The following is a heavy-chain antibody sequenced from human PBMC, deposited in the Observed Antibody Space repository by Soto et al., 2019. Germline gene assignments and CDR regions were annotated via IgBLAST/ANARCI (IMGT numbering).Heavy chain of an antibody. V-gene: IGHV4-4*02. Sequence: SETLSLTCAVSGGSINNNFWSWVRQPPGKGLEWIGEIYQTGSINYNPSLRSRVTISVDKSKNQLSLKVDSATAADTAFYYCVRGNDNYDFWNNWSLDPWGQGTQVTVSS. CDR2: IYQTGSI. CDR1: GGSINNNFW. D-gene: IGHD3-3*01. CDR3: VRGNDNYDFWNNWSLDP. J-gene: IGHJ5*02.